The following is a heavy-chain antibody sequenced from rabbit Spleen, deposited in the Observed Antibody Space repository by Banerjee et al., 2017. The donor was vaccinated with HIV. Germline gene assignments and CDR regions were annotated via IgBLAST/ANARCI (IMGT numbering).Heavy chain of an antibody. Sequence: QEQLVESGGGLVQPGGSLKLSCKASGFDFSNYGVSWVRQAPGKGLEWIACIDSGSSGFTYFASWAKGRFSIFKSSATPLTLHMTSLTAADTATYSCARDLVGVIGWNFGLWGPGTLVTVS. CDR2: IDSGSSGFT. V-gene: IGHV1S45*01. CDR3: ARDLVGVIGWNFGL. CDR1: GFDFSNYG. D-gene: IGHD4-1*01. J-gene: IGHJ4*01.